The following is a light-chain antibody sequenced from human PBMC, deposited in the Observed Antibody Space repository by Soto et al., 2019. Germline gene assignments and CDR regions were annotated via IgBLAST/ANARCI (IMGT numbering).Light chain of an antibody. J-gene: IGLJ2*01. Sequence: QSVLTQPLSASGTPGQRVTISCSGSSSNIGTNHVYWYQQFPGMAPKLLMYRSDQRPTGVPDRLSGSKSGTSASLAISGLRSDDEAAYYCSARDDILSGVVFGGGTKPTVL. CDR1: SSNIGTNH. V-gene: IGLV1-47*01. CDR2: RSD. CDR3: SARDDILSGVV.